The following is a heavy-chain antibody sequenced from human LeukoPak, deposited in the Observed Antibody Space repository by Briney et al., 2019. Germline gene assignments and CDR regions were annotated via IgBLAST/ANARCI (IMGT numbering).Heavy chain of an antibody. CDR2: INPNSGGT. D-gene: IGHD1-26*01. CDR3: GVGATTYSHFIDY. CDR1: GYTFTGYY. V-gene: IGHV1-2*02. J-gene: IGHJ4*02. Sequence: ASVKVSCKASGYTFTGYYMYWVRQAPGQGLEWMGWINPNSGGTNYAQKFQGRVTMTRDTSISTAYMELSRLRSDDTAVYYCGVGATTYSHFIDYWGQGTLVTVSS.